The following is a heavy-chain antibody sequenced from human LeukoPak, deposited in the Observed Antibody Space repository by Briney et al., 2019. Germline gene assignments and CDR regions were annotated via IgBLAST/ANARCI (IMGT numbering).Heavy chain of an antibody. CDR3: ARGVPMYYDFWSGYSAFDY. Sequence: SETLSLTCTVSGGSISSSSYYWSWIRQPPGKGLEWIGEINHSGSTNYNPSLKSRVTISVDTSKNQFSLKLSSVTAADTAVYYCARGVPMYYDFWSGYSAFDYWGQGTLVTVSS. CDR1: GGSISSSSYY. D-gene: IGHD3-3*01. V-gene: IGHV4-39*07. CDR2: INHSGST. J-gene: IGHJ4*02.